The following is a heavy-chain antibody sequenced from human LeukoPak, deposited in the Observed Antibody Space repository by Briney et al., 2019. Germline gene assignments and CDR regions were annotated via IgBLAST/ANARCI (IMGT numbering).Heavy chain of an antibody. V-gene: IGHV4-39*07. Sequence: SSETLSLTCTVSGGSISSSSYYWGWIRQPPGKGLEWIGSIYYSGSTYYNPSLKSRVTISVDTSKNQFSLKLSSVTAADTAVYYCARVSSGWYSLDYWGQGTLVTVSS. CDR1: GGSISSSSYY. CDR2: IYYSGST. D-gene: IGHD6-19*01. CDR3: ARVSSGWYSLDY. J-gene: IGHJ4*02.